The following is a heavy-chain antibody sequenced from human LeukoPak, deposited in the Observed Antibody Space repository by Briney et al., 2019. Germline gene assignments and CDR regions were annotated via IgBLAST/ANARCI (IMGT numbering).Heavy chain of an antibody. J-gene: IGHJ4*02. Sequence: GGSLRLSCAASGFTFGNYAMNWVRQAPGKGLEWVSLISVSGGSTYYADSVKGRFTISRDNSKNTLLLQMNSLRAEDTAVYYCARVQSGWYFDCWGQGTLVTVSS. CDR2: ISVSGGST. CDR1: GFTFGNYA. CDR3: ARVQSGWYFDC. D-gene: IGHD6-19*01. V-gene: IGHV3-23*01.